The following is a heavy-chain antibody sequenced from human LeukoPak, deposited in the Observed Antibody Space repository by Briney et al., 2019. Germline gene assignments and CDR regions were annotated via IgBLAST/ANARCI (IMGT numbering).Heavy chain of an antibody. CDR2: IYTSGST. CDR1: GGSISSYY. Sequence: SGTLSLTCTVSGGSISSYYWSWLRQPAGKGLEWIGRIYTSGSTNYNPSLKSRVTISVDKSKNQFSLKLSSVTAADTAVYYCARGGYDSSGYYNYFDYWGQGTLVTVSS. D-gene: IGHD3-22*01. CDR3: ARGGYDSSGYYNYFDY. V-gene: IGHV4-4*07. J-gene: IGHJ4*02.